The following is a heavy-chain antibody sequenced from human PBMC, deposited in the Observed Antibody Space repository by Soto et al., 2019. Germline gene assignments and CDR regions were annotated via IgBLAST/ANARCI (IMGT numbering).Heavy chain of an antibody. J-gene: IGHJ6*02. Sequence: SETLSLTCTVSGGSVSSSSCYWGWIRQPPGKGLEWIGSIYYSGPTFCNPSLKSRVFISLDTSKNEFSLKVNSVTAADTAVYFCAREKWVATDFYGLDVWGQGTTVTVSS. CDR1: GGSVSSSSCY. CDR3: AREKWVATDFYGLDV. CDR2: IYYSGPT. D-gene: IGHD5-12*01. V-gene: IGHV4-39*02.